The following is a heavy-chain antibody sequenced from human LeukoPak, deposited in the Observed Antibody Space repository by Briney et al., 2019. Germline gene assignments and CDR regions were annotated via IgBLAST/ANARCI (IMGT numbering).Heavy chain of an antibody. CDR1: GFTFSSYG. CDR2: IRYDGSNK. J-gene: IGHJ4*02. V-gene: IGHV3-30*02. CDR3: AKDYLANIVVVPAAYFDY. Sequence: GGSLRLSCAASGFTFSSYGMHWVRQAPGKGLEWVAFIRYDGSNKYYADSVKGRFTISRDNSKNTLYLQMNSLRAEDTAVYYCAKDYLANIVVVPAAYFDYWGQGTLVTVSS. D-gene: IGHD2-2*01.